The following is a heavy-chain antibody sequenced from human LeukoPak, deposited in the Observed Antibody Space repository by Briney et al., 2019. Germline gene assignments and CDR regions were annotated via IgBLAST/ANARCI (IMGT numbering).Heavy chain of an antibody. D-gene: IGHD3-22*01. Sequence: GASVKVSCKASGYTFTSYGISWVRQAPGQGLEWMGWISAYNGNTNYAQKLQGRVTMTTDTSTSTAYLELRSLRSDDTAVYYCARDVAETDMIAGLYYYYYYMDVWGKGTTVTISS. V-gene: IGHV1-18*01. CDR3: ARDVAETDMIAGLYYYYYYMDV. J-gene: IGHJ6*03. CDR2: ISAYNGNT. CDR1: GYTFTSYG.